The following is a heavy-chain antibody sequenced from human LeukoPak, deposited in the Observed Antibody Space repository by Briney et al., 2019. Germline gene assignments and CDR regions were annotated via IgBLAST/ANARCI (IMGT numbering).Heavy chain of an antibody. CDR3: AKTDCGGDCYSVGFDY. V-gene: IGHV3-23*01. Sequence: GGSLRLSCAASGFTFSSYAMSWVRQAPGKGLEWVSAISGSGGSTYYADSVKGRFTISRDNSKNTLYLQMNSLRAEDAAVYYCAKTDCGGDCYSVGFDYWGQGTLVTVSS. D-gene: IGHD2-21*02. CDR1: GFTFSSYA. J-gene: IGHJ4*02. CDR2: ISGSGGST.